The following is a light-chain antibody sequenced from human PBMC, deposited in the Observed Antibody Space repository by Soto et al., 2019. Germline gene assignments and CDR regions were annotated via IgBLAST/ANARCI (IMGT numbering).Light chain of an antibody. J-gene: IGKJ4*01. CDR1: QGISNY. Sequence: GDRVTIPCRASQGISNYLAWYQQIPGKVPKLLISAASTLQSGVPSRFSGSGSGTDFTLTISSLQPEDVATYYCQKYTNVPAFGGGTKVEIK. CDR3: QKYTNVPA. V-gene: IGKV1-27*01. CDR2: AAS.